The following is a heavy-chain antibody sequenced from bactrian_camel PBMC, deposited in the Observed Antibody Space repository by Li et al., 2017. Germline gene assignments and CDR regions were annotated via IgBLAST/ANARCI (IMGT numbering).Heavy chain of an antibody. D-gene: IGHD2*01. Sequence: VQLVESGGGLVQPGGSLRLSCVASGFTFSRVDMNWVRQAPGKGLEWVASITQYGGIKYYAESVKGRFTMSRAKNKTTVYLQTNTLKPEDTAVYYCVSQGKDSQGYYYLFGYWGQGTQVTVS. J-gene: IGHJ6*01. CDR3: VSQGKDSQGYYYLFGY. CDR2: ITQYGGIK. CDR1: GFTFSRVD. V-gene: IGHV3S40*01.